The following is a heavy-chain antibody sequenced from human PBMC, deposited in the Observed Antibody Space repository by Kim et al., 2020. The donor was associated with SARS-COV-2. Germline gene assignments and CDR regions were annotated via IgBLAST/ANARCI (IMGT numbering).Heavy chain of an antibody. Sequence: SETLSLTCSVSGGSINSAAYYWGWIRQPPGKGLEWLATSYHTGKTFYSASLKTRVTMSMDPSKNQFSLRLGSVTAADTATYFCARVIALAGLYYFDFWGQGALVSVSS. V-gene: IGHV4-39*01. D-gene: IGHD6-19*01. CDR2: SYHTGKT. CDR3: ARVIALAGLYYFDF. J-gene: IGHJ4*02. CDR1: GGSINSAAYY.